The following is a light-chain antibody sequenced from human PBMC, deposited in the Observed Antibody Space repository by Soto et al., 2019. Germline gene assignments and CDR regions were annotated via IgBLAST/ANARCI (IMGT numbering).Light chain of an antibody. V-gene: IGKV3-15*01. CDR1: QSVRSN. J-gene: IGKJ1*01. CDR2: GVS. CDR3: QQYNNWPPT. Sequence: EIVMTQSPATLSMSPGERATLSCRASQSVRSNLAWYQQKPGQAPRLLIYGVSTRATGVPTRFSGSVSGTEFTLTISSLQSEDFAVYYCQQYNNWPPTFGQGTKVDI.